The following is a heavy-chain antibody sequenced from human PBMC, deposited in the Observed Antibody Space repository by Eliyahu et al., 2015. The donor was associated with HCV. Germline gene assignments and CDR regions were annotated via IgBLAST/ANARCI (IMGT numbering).Heavy chain of an antibody. CDR1: GFTFSSST. CDR2: ISITSSYI. Sequence: EVQLVESGGGLVKPGGSLRLSCAASGFTFSSSTMAWVRQAPGKGLEWVSSISITSSYIYYADSVKGRFTISRDNAKNSLYLQMNSLRAEDTVLYYCARVLTTVPGRAFDIWGQGTMVTVSS. V-gene: IGHV3-21*01. J-gene: IGHJ3*02. CDR3: ARVLTTVPGRAFDI. D-gene: IGHD4-17*01.